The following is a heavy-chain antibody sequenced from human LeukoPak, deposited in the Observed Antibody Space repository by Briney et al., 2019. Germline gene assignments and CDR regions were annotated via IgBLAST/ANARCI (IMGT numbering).Heavy chain of an antibody. CDR2: IRSRAFGETK. V-gene: IGHV3-49*03. Sequence: PGGSLRLSCTASGFTFGDYALSWFRQAPGKGLEWVGFIRSRAFGETKDYAASVKGRFTISRDDSKSIGYLQMNSLKTEDTAVYYCSRGRSTTLDYWGQGTLVTLSS. CDR1: GFTFGDYA. CDR3: SRGRSTTLDY. J-gene: IGHJ4*02. D-gene: IGHD1-26*01.